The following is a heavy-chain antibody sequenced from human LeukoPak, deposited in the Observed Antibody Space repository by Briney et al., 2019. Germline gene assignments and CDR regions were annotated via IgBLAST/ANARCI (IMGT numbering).Heavy chain of an antibody. CDR2: INPNSGGT. D-gene: IGHD3-3*01. CDR3: ASGQYYDFWSGYYTGIPWSY. Sequence: ASVKVSCKASGYTFTGYYMHWVRQAPGQGLEWMGWINPNSGGTNYAQKFQGRVTMTRDTSISTAYMELSRLRSDDTAVYYCASGQYYDFWSGYYTGIPWSYWGQGTLVTVSS. J-gene: IGHJ4*02. V-gene: IGHV1-2*02. CDR1: GYTFTGYY.